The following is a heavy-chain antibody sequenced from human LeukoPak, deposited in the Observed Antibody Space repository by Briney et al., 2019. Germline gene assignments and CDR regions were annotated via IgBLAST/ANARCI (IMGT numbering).Heavy chain of an antibody. D-gene: IGHD6-13*01. CDR2: INHSGST. V-gene: IGHV4-34*01. J-gene: IGHJ5*02. CDR3: ARESGQQLLNSFDP. CDR1: GGSFSGYY. Sequence: SETLSLTCAVYGGSFSGYYWSWIRQPPGNGLEWIGEINHSGSTNYNPSLKSRVTISVDTSKNQFSLKLSSVTAADTAVYYCARESGQQLLNSFDPWGQGTLVTVSS.